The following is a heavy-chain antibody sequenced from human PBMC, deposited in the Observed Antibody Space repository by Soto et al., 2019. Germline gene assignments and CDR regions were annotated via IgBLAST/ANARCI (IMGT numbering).Heavy chain of an antibody. J-gene: IGHJ4*02. V-gene: IGHV1-46*01. CDR3: ARDSTLAY. CDR2: INPSGGGT. CDR1: GYTFTSNY. Sequence: VASVKVSCKASGYTFTSNYMHWVRQAPGQGLEWMGIINPSGGGTSYAQKFEARVTMTTDTSTSTVYMELSSLRSEDTAVYYCARDSTLAYWGQGTLVTVSS.